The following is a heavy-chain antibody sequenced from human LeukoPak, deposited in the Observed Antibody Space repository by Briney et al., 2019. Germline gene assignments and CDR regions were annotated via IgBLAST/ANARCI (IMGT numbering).Heavy chain of an antibody. CDR3: ARSIAAATGYDY. Sequence: ASVKVSCKASGYTFTSYDINWVRQATGQGLEWMGWMNPNSGNTGYAQKFQGRVTMTRNTSRSTAYMELSSLRSEDTAVYYCARSIAAATGYDYWGQGTLVTVSS. CDR2: MNPNSGNT. CDR1: GYTFTSYD. V-gene: IGHV1-8*01. J-gene: IGHJ4*02. D-gene: IGHD6-13*01.